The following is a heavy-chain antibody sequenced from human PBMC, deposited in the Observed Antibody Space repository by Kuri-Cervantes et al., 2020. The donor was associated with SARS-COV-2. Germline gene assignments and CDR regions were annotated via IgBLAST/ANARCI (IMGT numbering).Heavy chain of an antibody. D-gene: IGHD6-6*01. J-gene: IGHJ6*02. CDR2: IDGSSGDT. Sequence: GEALEISCAASGFTFSSYAMSRVRQAPGKGLEWVSAIDGSSGDTYYADSVKGRCTISRDNSKNTLYLQMNSLRAEDTAVYYCAKVDSSSSYYYYYGMDVWGQGTTVTVSS. CDR3: AKVDSSSSYYYYYGMDV. CDR1: GFTFSSYA. V-gene: IGHV3-23*01.